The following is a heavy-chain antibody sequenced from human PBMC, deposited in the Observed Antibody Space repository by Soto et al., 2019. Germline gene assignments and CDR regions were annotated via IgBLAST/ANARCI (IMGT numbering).Heavy chain of an antibody. CDR3: ARGRSVTNYDHFEY. CDR1: GFSVSNHY. CDR2: MSFDGTSK. D-gene: IGHD3-3*01. J-gene: IGHJ4*02. Sequence: PGGSLRLSCAAYGFSVSNHYMNWVRQAPGKGLDWVAAMSFDGTSKYFADSVMGRFTISRDISNNTLSLQMNSLGAEDSAVYYCARGRSVTNYDHFEYWGQGALVTVSS. V-gene: IGHV3-30-3*01.